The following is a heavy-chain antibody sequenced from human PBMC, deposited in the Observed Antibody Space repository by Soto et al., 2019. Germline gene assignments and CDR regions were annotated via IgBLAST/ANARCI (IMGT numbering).Heavy chain of an antibody. CDR3: ARPANTVADHFDL. J-gene: IGHJ4*02. CDR2: IYPGDSDT. Sequence: PGESLKISCQGSGYSFTSYWIGWVRQMPGEGLEWMGIIYPGDSDTKYSPSFQGQVTISADKSISTAYLQWDSLKASDTAIYYCARPANTVADHFDLWGQGTPVTVSS. D-gene: IGHD4-17*01. CDR1: GYSFTSYW. V-gene: IGHV5-51*01.